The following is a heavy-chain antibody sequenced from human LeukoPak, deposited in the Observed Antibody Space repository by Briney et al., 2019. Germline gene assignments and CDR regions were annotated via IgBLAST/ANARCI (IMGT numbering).Heavy chain of an antibody. V-gene: IGHV4-4*07. CDR1: GGSISSYY. D-gene: IGHD5-18*01. CDR2: IYTSGST. J-gene: IGHJ4*02. CDR3: ARGSRGYSYGSFDY. Sequence: PSETLSLTCTVSGGSISSYYWSWIRHPAGKGLEWIGRIYTSGSTNYNPSLKSRVTMSVDTSKNQFSLKLSSVTAADTAVYYCARGSRGYSYGSFDYWGQGTLVTVSS.